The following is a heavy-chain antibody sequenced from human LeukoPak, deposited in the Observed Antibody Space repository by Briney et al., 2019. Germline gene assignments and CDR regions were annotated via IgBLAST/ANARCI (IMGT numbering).Heavy chain of an antibody. CDR2: IIPIFGTA. Sequence: SVKVSCKASGYAFTSYGISWVRQAPGQGLEWMGGIIPIFGTANYAQKFQGRVTITADESTSTAYMELSSLRSEDTAVYYCARDGYYYDSSGYYGILNYWGQGTLVTVSS. CDR3: ARDGYYYDSSGYYGILNY. J-gene: IGHJ4*02. D-gene: IGHD3-22*01. V-gene: IGHV1-69*13. CDR1: GYAFTSYG.